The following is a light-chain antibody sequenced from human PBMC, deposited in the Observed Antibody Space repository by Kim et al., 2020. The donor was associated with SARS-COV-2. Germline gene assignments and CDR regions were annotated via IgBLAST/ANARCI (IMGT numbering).Light chain of an antibody. CDR1: QSISDY. CDR3: QQSYSTPRT. CDR2: GAS. V-gene: IGKV1-39*01. Sequence: DIQMTQSPSSLSASVGDRVTITCRASQSISDYLNWYQQKPGKAPTVLIYGASSLQSGVPSRFSGSGSGTDFTLTISSLQPEDFATYYCQQSYSTPRTFGQGTQVDIK. J-gene: IGKJ1*01.